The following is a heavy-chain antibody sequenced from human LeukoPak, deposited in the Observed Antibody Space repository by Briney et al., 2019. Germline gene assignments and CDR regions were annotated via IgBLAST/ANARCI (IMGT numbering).Heavy chain of an antibody. J-gene: IGHJ3*02. CDR1: GFTISSYS. D-gene: IGHD1-26*01. CDR3: ARMFSGSYYYAFDI. Sequence: GGSLRLSCAASGFTISSYSMNWVRQAPGKGLEWVSSISSSSSYIYYADSVKGRFTISRDNAKNSLYLQMNSLRAEDTAVYYCARMFSGSYYYAFDIWGQGTMVTVSS. V-gene: IGHV3-21*01. CDR2: ISSSSSYI.